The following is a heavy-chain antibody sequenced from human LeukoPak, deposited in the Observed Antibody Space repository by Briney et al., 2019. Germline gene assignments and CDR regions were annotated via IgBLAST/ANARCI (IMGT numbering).Heavy chain of an antibody. CDR2: IKQDGSEK. CDR1: GFTFSNYW. Sequence: PGGSLRLSCAASGFTFSNYWMTWVRQAPGKGLEWVANIKQDGSEKYYVDFVKGRFTISRDNAKNSLYLQINSLRAEDTAVYYCARFAGDILTGLFDYWGQGTLVTVSP. D-gene: IGHD3-9*01. V-gene: IGHV3-7*05. CDR3: ARFAGDILTGLFDY. J-gene: IGHJ4*02.